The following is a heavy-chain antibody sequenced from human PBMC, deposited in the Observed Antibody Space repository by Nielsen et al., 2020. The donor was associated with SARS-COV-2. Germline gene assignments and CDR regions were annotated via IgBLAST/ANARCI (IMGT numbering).Heavy chain of an antibody. D-gene: IGHD6-19*01. V-gene: IGHV3-48*04. J-gene: IGHJ3*02. CDR2: ISSRSTTI. CDR1: GFTFNTYT. Sequence: GESLKISCAASGFTFNTYTMNWVRQAPGKGLEWISYISSRSTTIYYAGSVKGRFTISRDNAENSLSLQMNSLRAEDTAVYYCARESVTGTDAFDIWGQGTVVTVSS. CDR3: ARESVTGTDAFDI.